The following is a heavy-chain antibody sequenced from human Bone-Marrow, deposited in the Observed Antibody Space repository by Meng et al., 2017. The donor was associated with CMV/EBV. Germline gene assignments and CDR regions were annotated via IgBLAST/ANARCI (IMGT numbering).Heavy chain of an antibody. J-gene: IGHJ6*02. CDR1: GFTFSSYA. CDR3: ASSDRGSGVRYGMDV. CDR2: ISYDGSNK. D-gene: IGHD2-15*01. Sequence: GGSLRLSCAASGFTFSSYAMHWVRQAPGKGLEWVAVISYDGSNKYYADSVKGRFTISRDNSKNTLYLQMNSLRAEDTAVYYCASSDRGSGVRYGMDVWGQGTTVTASS. V-gene: IGHV3-30*04.